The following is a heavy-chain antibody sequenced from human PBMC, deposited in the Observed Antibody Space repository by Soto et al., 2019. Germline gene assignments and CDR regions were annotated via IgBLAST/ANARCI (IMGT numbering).Heavy chain of an antibody. J-gene: IGHJ5*02. CDR1: GGSISSSNYY. D-gene: IGHD3-10*01. V-gene: IGHV4-39*01. CDR2: IYYSGST. CDR3: ASQASYYGSGSYLVDP. Sequence: QLQLQESGPGLVKPSETLSLTCTVSGGSISSSNYYWGWIRQPPGKGLEWIGSIYYSGSTYYNPSLKGRASISXXTXKXXFTLKLSSVTAADTAVYYCASQASYYGSGSYLVDPWGQGTRVTVSS.